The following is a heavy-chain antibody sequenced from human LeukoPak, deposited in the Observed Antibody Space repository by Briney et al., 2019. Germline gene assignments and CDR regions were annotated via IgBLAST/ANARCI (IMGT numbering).Heavy chain of an antibody. CDR1: GFTVSTNY. CDR2: IHTDGQT. J-gene: IGHJ4*02. D-gene: IGHD1-26*01. V-gene: IGHV3-66*01. Sequence: GGSLRLSCAASGFTVSTNYMSWVRQAPGKGLEWVSVIHTDGQTYYADSAKGRFTISRDNSKNTLYLQMNSLRAEDTAVYYCARDRPGGSYLDFDYWGQGTLVTVSS. CDR3: ARDRPGGSYLDFDY.